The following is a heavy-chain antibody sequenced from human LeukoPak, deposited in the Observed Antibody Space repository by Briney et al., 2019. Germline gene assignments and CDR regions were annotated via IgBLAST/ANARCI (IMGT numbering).Heavy chain of an antibody. J-gene: IGHJ3*02. V-gene: IGHV1-18*04. CDR1: GYTFTGYY. Sequence: GASVKVSCKASGYTFTGYYMHWVRQAPGQGLEWMGWISAYNGNTNYAQKLQGRVTMTTDTSTSTAYMELRSLRSDDTAVYYCATAEVDTAMAAFDIWGQGTMVTVSS. CDR3: ATAEVDTAMAAFDI. D-gene: IGHD5-18*01. CDR2: ISAYNGNT.